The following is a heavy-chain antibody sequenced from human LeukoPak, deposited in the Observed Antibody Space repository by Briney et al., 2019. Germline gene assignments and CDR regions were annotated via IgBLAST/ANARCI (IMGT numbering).Heavy chain of an antibody. J-gene: IGHJ4*02. V-gene: IGHV3-23*01. CDR3: AARGGYYDSSGYYYFLFDY. CDR1: GFTFSSYA. Sequence: GGSLRLSCAASGFTFSSYAMSWVRQPPGKGLEWVSVISGSGGSTSYADSVKGRFTISRDNPENTLYLQMISLRAEDTAVYYCAARGGYYDSSGYYYFLFDYWGQGTLVTVSS. CDR2: ISGSGGST. D-gene: IGHD3-22*01.